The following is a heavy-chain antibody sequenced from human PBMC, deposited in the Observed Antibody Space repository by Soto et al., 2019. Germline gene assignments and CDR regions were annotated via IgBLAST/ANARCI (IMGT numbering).Heavy chain of an antibody. V-gene: IGHV3-7*01. D-gene: IGHD3-22*01. CDR1: GFTFSSYW. Sequence: EVQLVESGGGLVQPGGSLRLSCAASGFTFSSYWMSWVRQAPGKGLEWVANIKQDGSEKYYVDSVKGRFTISRDNAKTSLYLQMNSLRAEDTAVYYCARGSVIVVVMTTYDAFDIWGQGTMVTVSS. CDR2: IKQDGSEK. J-gene: IGHJ3*02. CDR3: ARGSVIVVVMTTYDAFDI.